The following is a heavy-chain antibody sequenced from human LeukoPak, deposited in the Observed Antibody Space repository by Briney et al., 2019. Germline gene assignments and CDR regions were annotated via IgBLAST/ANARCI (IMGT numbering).Heavy chain of an antibody. Sequence: PSETLSLTCTVSGGSISSYYWSWIRQPPGKGLEWIGYIYYSGSTNYNPSHKSRVTISVDTSKNQFSLKLSSVTAADTAVYYCAHLGAFDIWGQGTMVTVSS. J-gene: IGHJ3*02. CDR2: IYYSGST. CDR3: AHLGAFDI. V-gene: IGHV4-59*01. D-gene: IGHD3-10*01. CDR1: GGSISSYY.